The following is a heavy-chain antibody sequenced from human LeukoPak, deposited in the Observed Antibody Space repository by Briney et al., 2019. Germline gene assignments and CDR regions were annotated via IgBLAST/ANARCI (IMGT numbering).Heavy chain of an antibody. CDR3: AKDPSSSWYNWFDP. CDR2: IRYDGSNK. Sequence: SGGSLRLSCAASGITFSSYGMHWVRQAPGKGLEWVAFIRYDGSNKYYADSVKGRFTISRDNSKNTLYLQMNSLRAEDTAVYYCAKDPSSSWYNWFDPWGQGTLVTVSS. V-gene: IGHV3-30*02. CDR1: GITFSSYG. D-gene: IGHD6-13*01. J-gene: IGHJ5*02.